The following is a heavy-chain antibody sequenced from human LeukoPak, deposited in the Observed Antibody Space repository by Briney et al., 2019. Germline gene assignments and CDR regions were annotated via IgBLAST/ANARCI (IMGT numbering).Heavy chain of an antibody. J-gene: IGHJ3*02. CDR1: GGSFSGHN. D-gene: IGHD5-18*01. CDR2: INHSGST. CDR3: ARERGYSYGYYAFDI. V-gene: IGHV4-34*01. Sequence: PSETLSLTCAVYGGSFSGHNWSWIRQSPGKGLEWIGEINHSGSTNYNLSLKSRVTISIDTSKNQFSLKLSSVTAADTAVYYCARERGYSYGYYAFDIWGQGTMVTVSS.